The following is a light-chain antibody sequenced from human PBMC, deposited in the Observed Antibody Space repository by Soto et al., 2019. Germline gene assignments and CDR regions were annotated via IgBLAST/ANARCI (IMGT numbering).Light chain of an antibody. CDR3: QQYDRSPQT. CDR1: QSVGSSY. Sequence: ETLLTQSPGTLSFSPADSPTLSCKASQSVGSSYLAWYQQKPGQAPRLLIYGASTRATGIPDRFSGSGSGTDFTLTISRLEPEDFAVYFCQQYDRSPQTFGQGTKVDIK. CDR2: GAS. V-gene: IGKV3-20*01. J-gene: IGKJ1*01.